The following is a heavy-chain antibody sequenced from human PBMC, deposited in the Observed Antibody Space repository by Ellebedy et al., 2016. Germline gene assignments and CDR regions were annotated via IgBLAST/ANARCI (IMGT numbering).Heavy chain of an antibody. CDR2: TYYKSKWIN. Sequence: LRLSCAISGDSVSSGGWNWIRQSPSRGLEWLGRTYYKSKWINDYAVSVKSRMTINADTSENQFSLQLKSVTPEDTAVYYCARGWLKGGGFDSWGQGSLVIVSS. D-gene: IGHD3-16*01. CDR3: ARGWLKGGGFDS. V-gene: IGHV6-1*01. J-gene: IGHJ4*02. CDR1: GDSVSSGG.